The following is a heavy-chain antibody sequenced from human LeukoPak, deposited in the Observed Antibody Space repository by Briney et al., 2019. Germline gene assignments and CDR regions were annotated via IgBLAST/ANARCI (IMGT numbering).Heavy chain of an antibody. V-gene: IGHV3-74*01. D-gene: IGHD6-19*01. CDR3: AKEVYSSGWREASNLDY. J-gene: IGHJ4*02. CDR2: ISPTGSTT. CDR1: VFSFSGHW. Sequence: GESLRLSWTASVFSFSGHWMHWARKLPGKGLVWVSRISPTGSTTSYADSVKGRFTVSRDNAKNTLYLQVDNLRAEDTAVYYCAKEVYSSGWREASNLDYWGQGTLVTVSS.